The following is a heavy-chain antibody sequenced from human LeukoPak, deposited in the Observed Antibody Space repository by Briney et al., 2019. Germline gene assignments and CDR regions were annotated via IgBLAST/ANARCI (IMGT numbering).Heavy chain of an antibody. Sequence: PGGSLRLSCAASGFTFSSYAMSWVRQAPGKGLEWVSAISGSGGSTYYADSVKGRFTISRDNSKNTLYLQMNSLRAEDTAVYYCAKDSPGSGSYYGSSDYWGQGTLVTVSS. CDR3: AKDSPGSGSYYGSSDY. J-gene: IGHJ4*02. CDR2: ISGSGGST. D-gene: IGHD1-26*01. CDR1: GFTFSSYA. V-gene: IGHV3-23*01.